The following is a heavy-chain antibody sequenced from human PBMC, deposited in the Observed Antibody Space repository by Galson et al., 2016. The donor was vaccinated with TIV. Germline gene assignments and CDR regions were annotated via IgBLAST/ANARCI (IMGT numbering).Heavy chain of an antibody. CDR3: ARENDGGHGGLVPDY. CDR1: GYTFTSVG. V-gene: IGHV1-18*01. J-gene: IGHJ4*02. Sequence: QSGAEVKKPRASVRVSCKASGYTFTSVGMNWVRQAPGQGLEWMGWISSDTGKTTFAQKFQDRLSMTTYTSTRTGNMELRGLTSDDTAVYYCARENDGGHGGLVPDYGGQGTLVTVSS. CDR2: ISSDTGKT. D-gene: IGHD1-1*01.